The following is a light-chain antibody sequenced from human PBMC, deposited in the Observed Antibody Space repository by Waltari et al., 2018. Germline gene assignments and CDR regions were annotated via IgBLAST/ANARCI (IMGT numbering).Light chain of an antibody. CDR2: GAS. CDR3: QHYVRLPVT. Sequence: SCRASQSVERTLTWYQQKPGQTPRLLIYGASSRATDIPDRFSGSGSGTDFSLTISRLEPEDFAVYYCQHYVRLPVTFGQGTKVEIK. V-gene: IGKV3-20*01. CDR1: QSVERT. J-gene: IGKJ1*01.